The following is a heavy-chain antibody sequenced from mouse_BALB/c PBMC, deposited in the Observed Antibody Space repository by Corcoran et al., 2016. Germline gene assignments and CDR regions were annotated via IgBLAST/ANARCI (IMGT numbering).Heavy chain of an antibody. J-gene: IGHJ3*01. Sequence: QIQLVQSGPELKKPGETVKISCKASGYTFTNYGMNWVKQAPGKGLKWMGWINTYTGEPTYADDFKGRFAFSLETSASTAYLQINNLKNEDMATYFCARKGGYAFAYWGQGTLVTVSA. V-gene: IGHV9-1*02. CDR2: INTYTGEP. CDR1: GYTFTNYG. D-gene: IGHD2-2*01. CDR3: ARKGGYAFAY.